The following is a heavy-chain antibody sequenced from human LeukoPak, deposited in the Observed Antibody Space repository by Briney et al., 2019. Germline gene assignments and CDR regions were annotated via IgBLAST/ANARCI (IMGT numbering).Heavy chain of an antibody. CDR3: ARGRPYLSYDILTGYYDDYYYGMDV. V-gene: IGHV4-34*01. J-gene: IGHJ6*02. CDR2: INHSGST. CDR1: GGSFSGYY. Sequence: PSETLSLTCAVYGGSFSGYYWSWIRQPPGKGLEWIGEINHSGSTNYNPSLKSRVTISVDTSKNQFSLKLSSVTAADTAVYYCARGRPYLSYDILTGYYDDYYYGMDVWGQGTTVTVPS. D-gene: IGHD3-9*01.